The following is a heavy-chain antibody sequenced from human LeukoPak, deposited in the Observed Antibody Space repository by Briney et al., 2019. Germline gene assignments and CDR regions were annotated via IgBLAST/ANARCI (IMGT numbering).Heavy chain of an antibody. D-gene: IGHD1-26*01. Sequence: ASVKVSCKAFGYGFTSYYIHWVRQAPGQGLEWMGIINPSVGGTTYARKFQGRVTMTRDTSTSTVYMELSSLRSEDTAVYYCARDKTVGATILDYWGQGTLVTVSS. CDR3: ARDKTVGATILDY. CDR1: GYGFTSYY. CDR2: INPSVGGT. J-gene: IGHJ4*02. V-gene: IGHV1-46*01.